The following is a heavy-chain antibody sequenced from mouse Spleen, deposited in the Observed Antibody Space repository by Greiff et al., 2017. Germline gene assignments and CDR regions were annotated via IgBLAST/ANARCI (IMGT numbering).Heavy chain of an antibody. CDR2: ISSGGGNT. CDR3: ARPLYYDYGGFAY. CDR1: GFTFSSYA. D-gene: IGHD2-4*01. Sequence: EVMLVESGGGLVKLGGSLKLSCAASGFTFSSYAMSWVRQTPEKRLEWVATISSGGGNTYYPDSVKGRFTISRDNAKNTLYLQMSSLKSEDTAMYYCARPLYYDYGGFAYWGQGTLVTVSA. V-gene: IGHV5-9*01. J-gene: IGHJ3*01.